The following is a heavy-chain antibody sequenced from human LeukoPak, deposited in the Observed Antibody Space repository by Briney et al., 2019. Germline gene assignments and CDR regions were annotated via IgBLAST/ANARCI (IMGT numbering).Heavy chain of an antibody. V-gene: IGHV4-4*07. Sequence: ASETLSLTCTVSGGSISNYYWSWIRQPAGKGLEWIGRIYTSGSANYNPSLKSRVTMSVDTSRNQFSLKLSYVTAADTAVYYCARDGTAAGQSFDYWGQGTLVTVSS. CDR1: GGSISNYY. CDR2: IYTSGSA. CDR3: ARDGTAAGQSFDY. J-gene: IGHJ4*02. D-gene: IGHD6-13*01.